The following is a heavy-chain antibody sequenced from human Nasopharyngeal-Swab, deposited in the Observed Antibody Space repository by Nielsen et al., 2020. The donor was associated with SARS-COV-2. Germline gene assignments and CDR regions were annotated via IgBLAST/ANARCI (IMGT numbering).Heavy chain of an antibody. Sequence: ASVKVSCKASGYTFTSYGISWVRQAPGQGLEWMGWISAYNGNTNYAQKLQGRVTMTTDTSTSTAYTELRSLRSDDTAVYYCARDLVDGDYAHYYYYGMDVWGQGTTVTVSS. CDR2: ISAYNGNT. D-gene: IGHD4-17*01. V-gene: IGHV1-18*01. CDR3: ARDLVDGDYAHYYYYGMDV. CDR1: GYTFTSYG. J-gene: IGHJ6*02.